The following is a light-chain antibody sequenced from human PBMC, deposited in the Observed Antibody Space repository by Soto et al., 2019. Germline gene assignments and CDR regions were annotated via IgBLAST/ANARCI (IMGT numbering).Light chain of an antibody. CDR3: QQYNSYWWT. V-gene: IGKV1-5*01. J-gene: IGKJ1*01. Sequence: DIQMTQSPSTLSASVGDRVTITCRASQSISSWLAWYQQKPGKAPKLLIYDASSLESEVPSRFSGSGSGTEFTLTISSLQPDDFATYYCQQYNSYWWTFGQGTKVDI. CDR2: DAS. CDR1: QSISSW.